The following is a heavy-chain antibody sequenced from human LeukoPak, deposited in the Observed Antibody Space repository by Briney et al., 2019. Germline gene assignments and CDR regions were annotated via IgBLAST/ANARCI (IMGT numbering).Heavy chain of an antibody. J-gene: IGHJ4*02. Sequence: PGRSLRLSCAASGFTFSSYGIHWVRQAPGKGLEGVAVISYDGSHKYYADSVKGRFTISRDNSKNTLYLQMNSLRAEDTAVYYCAKDLRDSRFLPRRYCSGGSCYQGIDYWGQGTLVTVSS. CDR3: AKDLRDSRFLPRRYCSGGSCYQGIDY. CDR1: GFTFSSYG. D-gene: IGHD2-15*01. V-gene: IGHV3-30*18. CDR2: ISYDGSHK.